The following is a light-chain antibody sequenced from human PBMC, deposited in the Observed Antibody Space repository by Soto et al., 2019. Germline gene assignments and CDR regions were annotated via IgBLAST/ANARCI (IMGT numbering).Light chain of an antibody. CDR1: QSLSSW. Sequence: DIQMTQSPSTLSASVGDRVTITCRASQSLSSWLAWYQQKPGKAPKLLIYDASSLESGVPSRFSGSGSGTEFTLTISSLQPDGFATYYCQQYNSYLYTFGQGTKLEIK. CDR2: DAS. J-gene: IGKJ2*01. CDR3: QQYNSYLYT. V-gene: IGKV1-5*01.